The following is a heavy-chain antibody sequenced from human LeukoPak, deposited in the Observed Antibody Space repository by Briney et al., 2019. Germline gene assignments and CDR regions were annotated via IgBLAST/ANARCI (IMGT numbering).Heavy chain of an antibody. CDR3: ARGYCSSTSCYLPYYYYGMDV. CDR2: ISSSSSYI. V-gene: IGHV3-21*01. CDR1: GFTFSSYS. J-gene: IGHJ6*02. Sequence: GGSLRLSCAASGFTFSSYSMNWVRQAPGKGLEWVSSISSSSSYIYYADSVKGRFTISRDNAKNSLYLQMNSLRAEDTAVYYCARGYCSSTSCYLPYYYYGMDVWGQGTTVTVSS. D-gene: IGHD2-2*01.